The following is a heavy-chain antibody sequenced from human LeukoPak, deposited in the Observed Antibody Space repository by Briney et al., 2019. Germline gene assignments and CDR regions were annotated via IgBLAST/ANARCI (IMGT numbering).Heavy chain of an antibody. V-gene: IGHV1-69*05. CDR2: IIPNFGTA. D-gene: IGHD3-3*01. CDR3: ARVRGYDFWGGYYSDYYYYMDV. Sequence: SVKVSCKASGGTFSSYAISWVRQAPGQGLEWMGGIIPNFGTANYAQKFQGRVTITTDESTSTAYMELSSLRSEDTAVYYCARVRGYDFWGGYYSDYYYYMDVWGKGTTVTVSS. J-gene: IGHJ6*03. CDR1: GGTFSSYA.